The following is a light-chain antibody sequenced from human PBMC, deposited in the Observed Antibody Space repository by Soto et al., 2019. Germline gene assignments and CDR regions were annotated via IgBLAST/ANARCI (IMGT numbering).Light chain of an antibody. V-gene: IGKV3-15*01. CDR3: QQYTNWPPNT. J-gene: IGKJ5*01. Sequence: IFMTQSPDTLSVSPGESATLSCRASQRVNSNLACYQHKPGQAPSLLIYGASTRATGVPARFSGRASGTEFTLTISSLQSEDFAVYYCQQYTNWPPNTFGQGTRLEIK. CDR2: GAS. CDR1: QRVNSN.